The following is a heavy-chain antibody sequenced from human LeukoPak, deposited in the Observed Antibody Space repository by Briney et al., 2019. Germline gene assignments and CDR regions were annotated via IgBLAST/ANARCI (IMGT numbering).Heavy chain of an antibody. J-gene: IGHJ5*02. Sequence: GGSLRLSCAASGFTFDDYAMHWVRQAPGKGLEWVSGISWNSGSIGYADSVKGRFTISRDNAKNSLYLQMNSLRAEDMALYYCVATVTTLDHWGQGTLVTVSS. CDR1: GFTFDDYA. CDR2: ISWNSGSI. CDR3: VATVTTLDH. D-gene: IGHD4-17*01. V-gene: IGHV3-9*03.